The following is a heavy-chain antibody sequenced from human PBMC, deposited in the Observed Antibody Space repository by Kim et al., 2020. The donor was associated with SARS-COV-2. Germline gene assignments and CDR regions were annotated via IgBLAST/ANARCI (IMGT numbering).Heavy chain of an antibody. J-gene: IGHJ6*02. Sequence: ASVKVSCKASGYTFTSYAMHWVRQAPGQRLEWMGWINAGNGNTKYSQKFQGRVTITRYTSASTAYMELSSLRSEDTAVYYCARDRSLRVVTAMDVWGQGTTVTVSS. D-gene: IGHD2-21*02. CDR1: GYTFTSYA. CDR2: INAGNGNT. CDR3: ARDRSLRVVTAMDV. V-gene: IGHV1-3*01.